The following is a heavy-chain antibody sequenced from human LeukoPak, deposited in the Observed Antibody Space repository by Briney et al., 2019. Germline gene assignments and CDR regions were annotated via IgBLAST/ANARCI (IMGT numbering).Heavy chain of an antibody. Sequence: ASVKVSCKASGGTFSSYAISWVRQAPGQGLEWMGGIIPIFGTANYAQKFQGRVTITADESTSTAYMELSSLRAGDTALYYCAKKLFTGMGFYFDSWGQGTLVTVSS. V-gene: IGHV1-69*01. J-gene: IGHJ4*02. CDR2: IIPIFGTA. D-gene: IGHD3-10*01. CDR1: GGTFSSYA. CDR3: AKKLFTGMGFYFDS.